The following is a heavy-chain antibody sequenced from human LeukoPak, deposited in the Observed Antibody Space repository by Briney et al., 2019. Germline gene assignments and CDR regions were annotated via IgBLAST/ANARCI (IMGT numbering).Heavy chain of an antibody. CDR1: GFTFSSNA. CDR3: AKDGATMVRGVIIFDY. V-gene: IGHV3-23*01. D-gene: IGHD3-10*01. CDR2: ISGSGGST. Sequence: GGSLRLSSAASGFTFSSNAMSWVRQAPGKGLEWVSAISGSGGSTYYADSVKGRFTISRDSSKNPLSLQMTSPTAEDTAVYYCAKDGATMVRGVIIFDYWGQGTLVTVSS. J-gene: IGHJ4*02.